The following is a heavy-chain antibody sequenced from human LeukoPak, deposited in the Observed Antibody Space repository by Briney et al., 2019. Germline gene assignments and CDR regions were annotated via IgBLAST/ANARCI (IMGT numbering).Heavy chain of an antibody. CDR1: GGSIRSSSYY. CDR3: ARLGYCSSTSCYAQIDY. Sequence: PETLSLTCTVSGGSIRSSSYYWGWVRQPRGRGREWIVSIYYSGSTYYIPSLKSRVTISVDTSKTQFSLKLRSVTAAATAVYYCARLGYCSSTSCYAQIDYWGQGTLVTVSS. CDR2: IYYSGST. V-gene: IGHV4-39*01. J-gene: IGHJ4*02. D-gene: IGHD2-2*01.